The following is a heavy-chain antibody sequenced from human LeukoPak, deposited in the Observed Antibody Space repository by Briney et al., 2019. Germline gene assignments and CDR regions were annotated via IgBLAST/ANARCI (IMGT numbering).Heavy chain of an antibody. CDR2: IKQDGSEK. D-gene: IGHD2-15*01. CDR1: GFTFTNFW. J-gene: IGHJ4*02. Sequence: GESLTLSCAASGFTFTNFWMSWVRQAPGKGLEWVANIKQDGSEKYYVDSVKGRFTISRDNAKNSLYLQMNSLRAEDTAVYYCAKDCSGGSCYDYWGQGTLVTVSS. V-gene: IGHV3-7*03. CDR3: AKDCSGGSCYDY.